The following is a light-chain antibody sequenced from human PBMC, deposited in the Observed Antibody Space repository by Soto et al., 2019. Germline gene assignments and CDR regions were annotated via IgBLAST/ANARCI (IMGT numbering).Light chain of an antibody. CDR1: SIGSKS. CDR3: QVWDSSSDHVI. Sequence: SYELTQPPSVSLAPGQTASITCGVNSIGSKSVHWYQQKLGQAPIVVIYYDSDRPSGIPERFAGSNSGNTATLTISRVEAGDEADYYCQVWDSSSDHVIFGGGTKLTVL. J-gene: IGLJ2*01. CDR2: YDS. V-gene: IGLV3-21*04.